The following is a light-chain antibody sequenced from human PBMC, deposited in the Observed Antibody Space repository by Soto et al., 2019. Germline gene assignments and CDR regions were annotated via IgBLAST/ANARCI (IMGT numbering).Light chain of an antibody. CDR1: QNVLYSSNNKNY. CDR2: WAS. CDR3: QQYYTTPVT. J-gene: IGKJ3*01. V-gene: IGKV4-1*01. Sequence: DIVMTQSPDSLAVSLGERATINCKSSQNVLYSSNNKNYLAWYQQKPGQPPKLLIYWASTRESGVPDRFSGTGSGTDFTLTISSLPAEDVALYYCQQYYTTPVTFGPGTKVDIK.